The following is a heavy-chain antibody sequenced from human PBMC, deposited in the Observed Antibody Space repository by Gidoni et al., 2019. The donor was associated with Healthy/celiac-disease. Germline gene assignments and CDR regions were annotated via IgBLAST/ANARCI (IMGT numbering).Heavy chain of an antibody. Sequence: EVQLLESGGGLVQPGGSQRLSCAASGFTFSSYAMSWVRQAPGKGLEWVSAIRGMGGSTYYADSVKGRFTISRDNSKNTLYLQMNSLRAEDTAVYYCAKDFAMIGEYYFDYWGQGTLVTVSS. CDR3: AKDFAMIGEYYFDY. D-gene: IGHD3-22*01. J-gene: IGHJ4*02. CDR1: GFTFSSYA. CDR2: IRGMGGST. V-gene: IGHV3-23*01.